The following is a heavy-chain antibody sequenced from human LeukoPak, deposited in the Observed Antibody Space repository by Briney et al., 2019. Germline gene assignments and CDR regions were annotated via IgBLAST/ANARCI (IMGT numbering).Heavy chain of an antibody. CDR1: GFTFSNYC. CDR3: ARDLYYYDSSGYLR. CDR2: ICPGGTIT. Sequence: GGSLRLSCTASGFTFSNYCMHWVRQTPGKGLIWVSRICPGGTITNYADSVKGRFTISRDDAKNMMFLQINSLRAEDTAVYYCARDLYYYDSSGYLRWGQGTLVTVSS. J-gene: IGHJ4*02. D-gene: IGHD3-22*01. V-gene: IGHV3-74*01.